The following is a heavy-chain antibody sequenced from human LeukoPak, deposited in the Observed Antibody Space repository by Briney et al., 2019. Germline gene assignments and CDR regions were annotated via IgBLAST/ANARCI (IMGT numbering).Heavy chain of an antibody. D-gene: IGHD3-10*01. CDR2: IIPILGIA. J-gene: IGHJ4*02. V-gene: IGHV1-69*04. CDR3: ARDRSGLGDFDY. CDR1: GGTFSSYA. Sequence: GASVKVSCKASGGTFSSYAISWVRQAPGQGPEWMGRIIPILGIANYAQKFQGRVTITADKSTSTAYMELSSLRSEDTAVYYCARDRSGLGDFDYWGQGTLVTVSS.